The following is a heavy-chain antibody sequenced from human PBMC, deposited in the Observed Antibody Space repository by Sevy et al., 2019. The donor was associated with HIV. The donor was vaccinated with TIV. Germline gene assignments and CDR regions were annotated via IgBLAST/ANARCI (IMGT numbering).Heavy chain of an antibody. Sequence: SETLSLTCAVYGGSFSGYYWNWIRQSPGKGLEWIGEINHSGSTHYNPSLKSRVTISVDRSKNQFSLNLTSVTAADTAVYYCARDGGTLTVPGSFDIWGQGTMVTVSS. D-gene: IGHD3-9*01. V-gene: IGHV4-34*01. CDR3: ARDGGTLTVPGSFDI. CDR1: GGSFSGYY. CDR2: INHSGST. J-gene: IGHJ3*02.